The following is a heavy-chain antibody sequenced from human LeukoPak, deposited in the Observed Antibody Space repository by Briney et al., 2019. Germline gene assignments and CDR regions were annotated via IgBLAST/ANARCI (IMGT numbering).Heavy chain of an antibody. V-gene: IGHV4-30-2*01. J-gene: IGHJ5*02. CDR1: GGSISSDGNS. CDR2: IYHSGST. D-gene: IGHD6-13*01. Sequence: PSETLSLTCAVSGGSISSDGNSWSWIRQPPGKGLEWIGYIYHSGSTYYNPSLKSRVTISVDKSKNQFSLKLSSVTAADTAVCYCARVPYSSSWPGFDPWGQGTLVTVSS. CDR3: ARVPYSSSWPGFDP.